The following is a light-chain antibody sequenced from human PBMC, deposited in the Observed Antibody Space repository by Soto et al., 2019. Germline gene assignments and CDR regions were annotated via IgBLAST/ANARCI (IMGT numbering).Light chain of an antibody. J-gene: IGLJ2*01. Sequence: QSALTQPASVSGSPGQSITISCSGTSSDVGGYNYVTWYQHHPGKAPELMIYDVTNRPSGVPNRFSGSNSGNTASLTISGLQAEDEDDYYCSSYTSSSTVVFGGGTKVTVL. CDR1: SSDVGGYNY. V-gene: IGLV2-14*03. CDR3: SSYTSSSTVV. CDR2: DVT.